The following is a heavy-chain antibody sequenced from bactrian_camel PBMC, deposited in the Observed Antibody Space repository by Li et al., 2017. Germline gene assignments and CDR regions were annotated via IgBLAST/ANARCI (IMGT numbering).Heavy chain of an antibody. CDR1: GNTYSRHC. Sequence: HVQLVESGGGSVQSGRSLGLSCAASGNTYSRHCMGWFRQAPGKEREGVAAIDADGTTTYADSVKGRFTISLTNDKNTLYLQMNSLKPEDTAVYYCAAGRYSGGYYITPPEGRTYEYKYWGQGTQVTVS. CDR2: IDADGTT. V-gene: IGHV3S53*01. D-gene: IGHD2*01. J-gene: IGHJ4*01. CDR3: AAGRYSGGYYITPPEGRTYEYKY.